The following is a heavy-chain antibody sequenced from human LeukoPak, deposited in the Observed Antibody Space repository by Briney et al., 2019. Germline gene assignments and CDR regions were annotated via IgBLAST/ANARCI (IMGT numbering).Heavy chain of an antibody. CDR2: IYYSGST. J-gene: IGHJ4*02. CDR1: GGSISSYY. V-gene: IGHV4-59*01. D-gene: IGHD3-3*01. Sequence: PSETLSLTCTVSGGSISSYYWSRIRQPPGKGLEWIGYIYYSGSTNYNPSLKSRVTISVDTSKNQFSLKLTSVTAADTAVYYCARVRILGVVIFDYWGQGTLVTVSS. CDR3: ARVRILGVVIFDY.